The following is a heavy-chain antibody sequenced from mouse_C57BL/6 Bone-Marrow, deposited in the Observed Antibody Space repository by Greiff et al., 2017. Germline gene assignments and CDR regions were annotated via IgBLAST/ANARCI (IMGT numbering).Heavy chain of an antibody. CDR3: TTLLLVLYYAMDY. CDR1: GFNIKDDY. D-gene: IGHD2-1*01. Sequence: EVQLQQSRAELVRPGASVKLSCTASGFNIKDDYMHWVKQRPEQGLEWIGWIDPENGDTEYASKFQGKATITADTSSNTAYLQLSSLTSEDTAVYYCTTLLLVLYYAMDYWGQGTSVTVSS. J-gene: IGHJ4*01. V-gene: IGHV14-4*01. CDR2: IDPENGDT.